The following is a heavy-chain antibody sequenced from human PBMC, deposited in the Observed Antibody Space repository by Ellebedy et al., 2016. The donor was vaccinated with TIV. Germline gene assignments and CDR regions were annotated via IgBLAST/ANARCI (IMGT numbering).Heavy chain of an antibody. D-gene: IGHD6-13*01. Sequence: GESLKISCAASGFTFSSYSMNWVRQAPGKGLEWVSSITSSGSFIYYADSVKGRFTISRDSAKNSLYLQMNSLRAEDTAVYYCARDDAGIAADGSYYFNGMDFWGQGTTVTVS. CDR3: ARDDAGIAADGSYYFNGMDF. V-gene: IGHV3-21*04. CDR1: GFTFSSYS. CDR2: ITSSGSFI. J-gene: IGHJ6*02.